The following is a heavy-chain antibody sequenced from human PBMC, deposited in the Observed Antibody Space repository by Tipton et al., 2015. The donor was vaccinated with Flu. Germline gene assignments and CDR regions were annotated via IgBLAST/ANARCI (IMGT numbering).Heavy chain of an antibody. CDR2: INPSGGST. J-gene: IGHJ3*02. CDR3: ARDQLLLGGAFDI. CDR1: GYTFTSYY. V-gene: IGHV1-46*01. D-gene: IGHD2-2*01. Sequence: QLVQSGAEVRKPGASVKVSCKASGYTFTSYYMHWVRQAPGQGLEWMGIINPSGGSTSYAQKFQGRVTMTRDTSTSTVYMELSSLRSDDTAVYYCARDQLLLGGAFDIWGQGTMVTVSS.